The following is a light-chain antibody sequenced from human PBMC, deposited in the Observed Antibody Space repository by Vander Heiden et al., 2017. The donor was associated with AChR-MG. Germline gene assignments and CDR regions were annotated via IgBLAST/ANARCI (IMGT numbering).Light chain of an antibody. CDR2: KTS. CDR3: QQYSSYS. J-gene: IGKJ3*01. Sequence: IQITQSPSTLSTSVGESLTIPRRASKSIRNWLAWYQQKPGKAPKLLIDKTSSLENGVTSRVSGSGSGTEFTLTIPRLQPDDFETYYRQQYSSYSFGPGTKVDVK. CDR1: KSIRNW. V-gene: IGKV1-5*03.